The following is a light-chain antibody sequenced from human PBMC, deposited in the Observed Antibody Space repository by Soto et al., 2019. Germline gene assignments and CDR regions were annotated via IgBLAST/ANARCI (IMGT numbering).Light chain of an antibody. CDR3: LHYNKWPRWT. J-gene: IGKJ1*01. CDR2: DAS. Sequence: EIVMTQSPATLSVSPGERATLSCRASQSLTNSFIAWYQQKPGQAPRLLIYDASSRATGIPARFSGSGSGTEFTLTISSLQSEDFAVYYCLHYNKWPRWTFGQGTKVDIK. CDR1: QSLTNS. V-gene: IGKV3-15*01.